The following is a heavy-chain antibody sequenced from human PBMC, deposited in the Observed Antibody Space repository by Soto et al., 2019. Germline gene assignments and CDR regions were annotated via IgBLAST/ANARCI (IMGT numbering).Heavy chain of an antibody. CDR1: GFTVSSNY. CDR3: ARDTNGEYVDY. V-gene: IGHV3-66*01. CDR2: TYSGGST. J-gene: IGHJ4*02. D-gene: IGHD4-17*01. Sequence: PGGSLRLSCAASGFTVSSNYMSWVRQAPGKGLEWVSVTYSGGSTYYADSVKGRFTISRDNSKNTLYLQMNSLRAEDTAVYYCARDTNGEYVDYWGQGTLVTVSS.